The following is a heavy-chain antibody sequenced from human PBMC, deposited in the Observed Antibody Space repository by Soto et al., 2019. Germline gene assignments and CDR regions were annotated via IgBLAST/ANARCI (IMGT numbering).Heavy chain of an antibody. V-gene: IGHV4-61*01. Sequence: SETLSLTCTVSGGSVSSGSYYWSWIRQPPGKGLEWIGYIYYSGSTNYNPSLKSRVTISVDTSKNQFSLKLSSVTAAGTAVYYCAREGYSSGWYYNWFDPWGQGTLVTVSS. CDR3: AREGYSSGWYYNWFDP. CDR1: GGSVSSGSYY. CDR2: IYYSGST. J-gene: IGHJ5*02. D-gene: IGHD6-19*01.